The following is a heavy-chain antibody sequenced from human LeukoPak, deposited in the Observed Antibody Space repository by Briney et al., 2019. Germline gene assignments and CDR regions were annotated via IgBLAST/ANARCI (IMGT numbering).Heavy chain of an antibody. CDR1: GYTFTGYY. J-gene: IGHJ4*02. Sequence: ASVKVSCKASGYTFTGYYMHWVRQAPGQGLEWMGWINPNSGGTNYAQKFQGRVTMTRDTSISTAYMELSRLRSDDTAVYYCARTRYCSSTSCYVRYFDYWGQGTLVTVSS. V-gene: IGHV1-2*02. CDR3: ARTRYCSSTSCYVRYFDY. CDR2: INPNSGGT. D-gene: IGHD2-2*01.